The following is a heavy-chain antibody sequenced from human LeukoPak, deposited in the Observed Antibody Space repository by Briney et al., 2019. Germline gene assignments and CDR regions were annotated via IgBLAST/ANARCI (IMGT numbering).Heavy chain of an antibody. D-gene: IGHD2/OR15-2a*01. CDR2: VNSDGSAT. Sequence: GGSLRLSCAASGFIFTKYWMHWVRQAPGKGLVWVSHVNSDGSATSYADSVKGRFTISRDNAKNTVCLHMNSLRVEDTAVYYCISFYETNWGQGTLVTVSS. J-gene: IGHJ4*02. CDR3: ISFYETN. V-gene: IGHV3-74*01. CDR1: GFIFTKYW.